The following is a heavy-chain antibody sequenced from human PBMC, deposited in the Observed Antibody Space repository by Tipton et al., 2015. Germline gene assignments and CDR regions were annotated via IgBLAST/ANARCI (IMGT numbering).Heavy chain of an antibody. V-gene: IGHV1-8*01. CDR2: MNPNSGNT. CDR1: GYTFTSYD. Sequence: QLVQSGAEVKKPGASVAVSCRTSGYTFTSYDINWVRQATGQGLEWMGWMNPNSGNTGYAQKFQGRVTMTRNTSISTAYMELSSLRSDDTAVYYCARSRDYDFWSGPDYWGQGALVTVSS. CDR3: ARSRDYDFWSGPDY. J-gene: IGHJ4*02. D-gene: IGHD3-3*01.